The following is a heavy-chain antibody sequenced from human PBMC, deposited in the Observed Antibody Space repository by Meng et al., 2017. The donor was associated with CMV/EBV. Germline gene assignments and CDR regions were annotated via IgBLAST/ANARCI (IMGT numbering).Heavy chain of an antibody. CDR1: DYTIRSMP. V-gene: IGHV3-30*04. CDR2: ISYVYSDK. CDR3: AVWGVIAVAGTDDC. D-gene: IGHD6-19*01. Sequence: ASDYTIRSMPQDSGRRAACKGLEWVAVISYVYSDKYYAGFVMTRFTISRDDSKNTRYLQINSLRAEYTAVYYCAVWGVIAVAGTDDCWGQGTLVTVSS. J-gene: IGHJ4*02.